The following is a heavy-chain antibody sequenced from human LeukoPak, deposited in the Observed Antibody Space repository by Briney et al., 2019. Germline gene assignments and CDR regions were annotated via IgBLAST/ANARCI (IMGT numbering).Heavy chain of an antibody. V-gene: IGHV3-7*01. CDR2: IKQDGSEK. D-gene: IGHD3-10*01. Sequence: PGGSLRLSCAASGFTFSGYWISWVRQAPGKGLGWVANIKQDGSEKNYVGSVKGRFTISRDNAKNSLYLEMNSLRAEDTAVYYCARDEPMGSYWGQGTLVTVSS. CDR1: GFTFSGYW. CDR3: ARDEPMGSY. J-gene: IGHJ4*02.